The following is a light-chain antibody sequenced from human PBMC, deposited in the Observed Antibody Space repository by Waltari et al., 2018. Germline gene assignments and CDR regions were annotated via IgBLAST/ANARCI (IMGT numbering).Light chain of an antibody. CDR2: GAS. J-gene: IGKJ4*01. CDR3: QQYNDWPLT. V-gene: IGKV3-15*01. CDR1: QSISRY. Sequence: EIVMTQSPATLTVSTGESATLSCRASQSISRYLAWYQQKPGQAPRLLISGASTRATGISGRFSGSGSGTDFTLTITSLQSEDFAVYYCQQYNDWPLTFGGGTKVEIK.